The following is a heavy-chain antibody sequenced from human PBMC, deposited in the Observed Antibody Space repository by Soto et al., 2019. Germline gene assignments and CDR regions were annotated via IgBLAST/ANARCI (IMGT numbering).Heavy chain of an antibody. J-gene: IGHJ5*02. CDR3: ARGVGSGSYYNQYNWFDP. CDR1: GYTLTELS. CDR2: FDPEDGET. V-gene: IGHV1-24*01. Sequence: ASVKVSCKVSGYTLTELSMHWVRQAPGKGLEWMGGFDPEDGETIYAQKYQGRVTMTTDTSTITSYMVLRSLRSDVTAVFYFARGVGSGSYYNQYNWFDPWGQGTLVTVSS. D-gene: IGHD3-10*01.